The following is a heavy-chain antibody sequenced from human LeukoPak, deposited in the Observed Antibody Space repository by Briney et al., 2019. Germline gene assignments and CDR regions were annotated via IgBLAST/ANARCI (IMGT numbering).Heavy chain of an antibody. J-gene: IGHJ4*02. V-gene: IGHV3-7*01. D-gene: IGHD4/OR15-4a*01. CDR2: INQDASVR. CDR3: ARDPRSNSFDL. Sequence: PGGSLRLSCAASGFSFSTYWMSWVRQTPEKGLEFVANINQDASVRNYMDSLKGRCTISRDNAKKSVYLEINSLRADDTAVYYCARDPRSNSFDLWGQGALVTVSS. CDR1: GFSFSTYW.